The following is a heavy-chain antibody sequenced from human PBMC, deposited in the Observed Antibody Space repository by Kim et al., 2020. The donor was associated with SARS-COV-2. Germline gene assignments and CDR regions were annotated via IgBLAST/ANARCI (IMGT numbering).Heavy chain of an antibody. V-gene: IGHV3-23*01. D-gene: IGHD3-10*01. Sequence: YADSVKGRFTISRDNSKNTLYLQMNSLRAEDTAVYYCAGASTVREYYFDYWGQGTLVTVSS. CDR3: AGASTVREYYFDY. J-gene: IGHJ4*02.